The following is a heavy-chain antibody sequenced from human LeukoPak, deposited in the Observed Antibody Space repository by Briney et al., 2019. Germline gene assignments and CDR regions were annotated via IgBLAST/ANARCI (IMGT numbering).Heavy chain of an antibody. V-gene: IGHV4-39*07. CDR2: INHSGST. D-gene: IGHD3-16*01. J-gene: IGHJ4*02. CDR3: ARGRSQGGRFDY. CDR1: GGSISSGSYY. Sequence: PSETLSLTCTVSGGSISSGSYYWSWIRQPPGKGLEWIGEINHSGSTNYNPSLKSRVTISVDTSKNQFSLKLSSVTAADTAVYYCARGRSQGGRFDYWGQGTLVTVSS.